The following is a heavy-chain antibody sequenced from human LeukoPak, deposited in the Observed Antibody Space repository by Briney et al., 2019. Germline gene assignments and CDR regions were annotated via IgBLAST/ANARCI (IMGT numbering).Heavy chain of an antibody. J-gene: IGHJ4*02. CDR3: ARRSNPPGRIDH. D-gene: IGHD1-14*01. CDR2: IYNSGST. Sequence: PGRSLRLSCAASGFTFDDYAMHWVRQAPGKGLEWVAAIYNSGSTYYADSVKGRFTISRDNSKNTMYLQMNSLKGEDTAVYYCARRSNPPGRIDHWGQGTLVTVSS. V-gene: IGHV3-66*04. CDR1: GFTFDDYA.